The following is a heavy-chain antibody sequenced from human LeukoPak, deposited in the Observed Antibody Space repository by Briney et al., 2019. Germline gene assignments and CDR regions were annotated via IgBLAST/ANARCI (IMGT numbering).Heavy chain of an antibody. CDR1: GYTFTSYD. Sequence: ASVKVSCKASGYTFTSYDINWVRQATGQGLEWMGWMNPNSGNTGYAQKFQGRVTMTRNTSISTAYMQLSSLRSEDTAVYYCARRYYYGSGRYYPNDYWDQGTLVTVSS. V-gene: IGHV1-8*01. D-gene: IGHD3-10*01. CDR2: MNPNSGNT. J-gene: IGHJ4*02. CDR3: ARRYYYGSGRYYPNDY.